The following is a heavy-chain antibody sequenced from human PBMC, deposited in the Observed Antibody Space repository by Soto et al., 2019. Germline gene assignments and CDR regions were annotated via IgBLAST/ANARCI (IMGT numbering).Heavy chain of an antibody. CDR1: GFTFSGYE. V-gene: IGHV3-48*03. D-gene: IGHD3-3*01. CDR2: ISGSGTTI. CDR3: AREVTVFGVIIPTPMDV. Sequence: SLKISCAASGFTFSGYEMSWVRQAPGKWLEWISYISGSGTTIYYADSVKGRFTISRDNAKKSLYLQMNSLRAEDTAVYYCAREVTVFGVIIPTPMDVWGQGTTVTVSS. J-gene: IGHJ6*02.